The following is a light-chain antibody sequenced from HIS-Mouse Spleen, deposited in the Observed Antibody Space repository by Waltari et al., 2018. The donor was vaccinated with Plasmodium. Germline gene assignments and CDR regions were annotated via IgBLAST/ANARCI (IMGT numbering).Light chain of an antibody. J-gene: IGKJ3*01. CDR2: DAS. Sequence: DIQMTQSPSSLSASVGDRVTITCQASQDISNYLNWYQQKPGKAPKLLIYDASNLETGVPSRFSGSGSRTDFTFTISSLQPEDIATYYCQQYDNRPPAFTVGPGTKVDIK. CDR3: QQYDNRPPAFT. V-gene: IGKV1-33*01. CDR1: QDISNY.